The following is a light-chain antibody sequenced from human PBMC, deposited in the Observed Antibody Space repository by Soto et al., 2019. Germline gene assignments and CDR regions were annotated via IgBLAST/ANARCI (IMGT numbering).Light chain of an antibody. CDR3: QQYGTLPIT. Sequence: EIVMTQSPATLSVFPGERSTLSCRSSQSVSSSYLAWYQQRPGQAPRLLIYGASSRATGIPDRFSGSGSGTDFTLTISRLEPEDFAVYYCQQYGTLPITFGQGTRLEIK. J-gene: IGKJ5*01. CDR2: GAS. V-gene: IGKV3-20*01. CDR1: QSVSSSY.